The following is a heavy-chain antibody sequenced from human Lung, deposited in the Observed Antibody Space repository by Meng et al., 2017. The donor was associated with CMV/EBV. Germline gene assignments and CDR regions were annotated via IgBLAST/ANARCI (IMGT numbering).Heavy chain of an antibody. J-gene: IGHJ4*02. D-gene: IGHD4-23*01. CDR2: ISSSGNSI. CDR3: ARVRGGNYYFDY. V-gene: IGHV3-11*04. Sequence: GESLKISCEGSGFSFSDYYMIWIRQAPGKGLEWLAYISSSGNSIYYTDSVEGRFTISRDNARNSLYLQMNSLRVDDTAVYYCARVRGGNYYFDYSGQGTLVTVSS. CDR1: GFSFSDYY.